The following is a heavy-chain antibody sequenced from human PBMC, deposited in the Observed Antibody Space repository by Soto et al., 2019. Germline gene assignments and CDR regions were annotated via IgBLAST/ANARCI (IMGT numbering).Heavy chain of an antibody. CDR3: ARDRAARRGYFWYGVDV. CDR1: GFTFSDYY. Sequence: PGGSLRLSCAASGFTFSDYYMSWIRQAPGKGLEWISYISNTGSSIYYADSVKGRFTISRDNATKSLYLQMNSLRAEDTAVYYCARDRAARRGYFWYGVDVWGQGTTVTVSS. D-gene: IGHD6-6*01. CDR2: ISNTGSSI. V-gene: IGHV3-11*04. J-gene: IGHJ6*02.